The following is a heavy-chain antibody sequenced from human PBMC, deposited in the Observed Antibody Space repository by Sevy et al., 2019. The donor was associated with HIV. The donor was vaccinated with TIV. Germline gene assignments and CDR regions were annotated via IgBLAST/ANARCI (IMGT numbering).Heavy chain of an antibody. Sequence: GGSLRLSCAASGFTFSSYDMHWVRQATGKGLEWVSAIGTAGDTYYPGSVKGRFTISRENAKNSLYLQMNSLRVGDTAVYYCARGAGRETYYYYGMDVWGQGTTVTVSS. D-gene: IGHD6-13*01. CDR1: GFTFSSYD. J-gene: IGHJ6*02. CDR2: IGTAGDT. V-gene: IGHV3-13*01. CDR3: ARGAGRETYYYYGMDV.